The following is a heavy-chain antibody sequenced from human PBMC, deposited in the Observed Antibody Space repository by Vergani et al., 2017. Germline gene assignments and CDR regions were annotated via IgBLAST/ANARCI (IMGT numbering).Heavy chain of an antibody. CDR1: GFTFSDYY. Sequence: QVQLVESGGGLVKPGGSLRLSCAASGFTFSDYYMSWIRQAPGKGLEWVSYISSSGSTIYYADSVKGRFTISRDNAKNSLYLQMNSLRAEDTAVYYCARVSVGYSSSWYPTYYYYYYYMDVWGKGTTVTVSS. D-gene: IGHD6-13*01. J-gene: IGHJ6*03. V-gene: IGHV3-11*01. CDR2: ISSSGSTI. CDR3: ARVSVGYSSSWYPTYYYYYYYMDV.